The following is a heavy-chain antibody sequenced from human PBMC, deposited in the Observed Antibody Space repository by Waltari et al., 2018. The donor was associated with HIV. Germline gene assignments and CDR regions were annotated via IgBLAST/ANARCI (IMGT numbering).Heavy chain of an antibody. D-gene: IGHD6-19*01. CDR2: ISSDGNED. V-gene: IGHV3-7*04. Sequence: VQLVESGGGLVQPGGSLTLSCTASKFIFSNYWMTWVRQAPGKGREWVADISSDGNEDFYSDSLKGRFVISRDNVKNSLFLQLSHLRVDDTAVYYCARGAVYSSGPYDAFDVWGQGTLVTVSS. CDR1: KFIFSNYW. J-gene: IGHJ3*01. CDR3: ARGAVYSSGPYDAFDV.